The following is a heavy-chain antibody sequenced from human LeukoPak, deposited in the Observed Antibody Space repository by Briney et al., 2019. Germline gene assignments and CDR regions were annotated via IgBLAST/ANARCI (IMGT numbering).Heavy chain of an antibody. J-gene: IGHJ4*02. CDR2: IYTGGST. CDR1: GFTFSSYS. V-gene: IGHV3-53*01. Sequence: GGSLRLSCAASGFTFSSYSMNWVPQAPGKGVEWVSVIYTGGSTYYADSVKGRFTISRDNSKNTLYLQMNSLRAEDTAVYYCARDSSSGWYTAYWGQGTLITVSS. D-gene: IGHD6-19*01. CDR3: ARDSSSGWYTAY.